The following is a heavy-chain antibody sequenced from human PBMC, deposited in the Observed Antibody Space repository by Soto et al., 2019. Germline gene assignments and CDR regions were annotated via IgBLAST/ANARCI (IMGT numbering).Heavy chain of an antibody. J-gene: IGHJ6*01. Sequence: PSETVSLTCTVSGGSISSSSYYWGWIRQPPGKGLEWIGSIYYSGSTYYNPSLKSRVTISVDTSKNQFSLKLSSVTAADTAVYYCASQAGFYYYYGMDVWGQGTTVTVSS. D-gene: IGHD6-19*01. CDR3: ASQAGFYYYYGMDV. CDR2: IYYSGST. V-gene: IGHV4-39*01. CDR1: GGSISSSSYY.